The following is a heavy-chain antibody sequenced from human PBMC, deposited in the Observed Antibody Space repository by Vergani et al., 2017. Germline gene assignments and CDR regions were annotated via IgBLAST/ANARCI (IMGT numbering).Heavy chain of an antibody. CDR1: GFTFGDYD. J-gene: IGHJ4*02. D-gene: IGHD3-10*01. Sequence: EVQLVESGGGVVRPGGSLRLSCAASGFTFGDYDMNWVRQAPGKGLEWVSRVKWNGDSKVYADSVKGRFTISKDNAKNSLYLQMTSLRAEDTAFYYCARRGSGNTYYFDFWGQGALVTVSS. CDR2: VKWNGDSK. V-gene: IGHV3-20*04. CDR3: ARRGSGNTYYFDF.